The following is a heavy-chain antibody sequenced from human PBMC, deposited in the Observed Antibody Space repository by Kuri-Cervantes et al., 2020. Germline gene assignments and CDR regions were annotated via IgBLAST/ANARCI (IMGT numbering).Heavy chain of an antibody. Sequence: GSLRLSCAASGCTFSSYYWSWIRQPAGKGLEWIGRIYTSGSTNYNPSLKSRVTMSVDTSKNQFSLKLSSVTAADTAVYYCARVVYGSGYIGYYYGRDVWGQGTTVTVSS. J-gene: IGHJ6*02. CDR3: ARVVYGSGYIGYYYGRDV. CDR1: GCTFSSYY. D-gene: IGHD3-10*01. CDR2: IYTSGST. V-gene: IGHV4-4*07.